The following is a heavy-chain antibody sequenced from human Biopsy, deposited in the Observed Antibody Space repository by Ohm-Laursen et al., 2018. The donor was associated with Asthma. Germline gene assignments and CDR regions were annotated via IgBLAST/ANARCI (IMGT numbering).Heavy chain of an antibody. J-gene: IGHJ6*02. D-gene: IGHD6-19*01. CDR3: ARCQVGYSSGWSLLLKKIYYSGMDV. V-gene: IGHV1-69*01. Sequence: SSVKASCKAPGGTFSNFAISWVRQAPGQGLEGLGGIIIVFGTTNYAPKFQGRVTITADESTSTAYMEVTSLRSEDTAIYYCARCQVGYSSGWSLLLKKIYYSGMDVWGQGTAVTVSS. CDR1: GGTFSNFA. CDR2: IIIVFGTT.